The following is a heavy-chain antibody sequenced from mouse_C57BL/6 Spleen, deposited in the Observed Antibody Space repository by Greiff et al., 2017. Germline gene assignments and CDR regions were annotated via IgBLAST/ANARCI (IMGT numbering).Heavy chain of an antibody. V-gene: IGHV1-15*01. CDR2: IDPETGGT. CDR1: GYTFTDYE. J-gene: IGHJ1*03. CDR3: TRRYYYGSSYNFDV. D-gene: IGHD1-1*01. Sequence: QVHVKQSGAELVRPGASVTLSCKASGYTFTDYEMHWVKQTPVHGLEWIGAIDPETGGTAYNQKFKGKAILTADKSSSTAYMELRSLTSEDSAVYYCTRRYYYGSSYNFDVWGTGTTVTVSS.